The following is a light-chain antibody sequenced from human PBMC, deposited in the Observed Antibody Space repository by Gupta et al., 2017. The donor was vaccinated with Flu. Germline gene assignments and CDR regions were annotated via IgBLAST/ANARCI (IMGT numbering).Light chain of an antibody. J-gene: IGLJ3*02. Sequence: QSVLTQPPSVTAAPGQKVTISCSGSSSNIGKNFVSWYQQLPGTAPKLLIFENSNRPSGIPDRFSGSKSGTSATPGITGFQTGDEADYYCATWDSSLIAGVFGGGTTLTVL. CDR1: SSNIGKNF. CDR3: ATWDSSLIAGV. CDR2: ENS. V-gene: IGLV1-51*02.